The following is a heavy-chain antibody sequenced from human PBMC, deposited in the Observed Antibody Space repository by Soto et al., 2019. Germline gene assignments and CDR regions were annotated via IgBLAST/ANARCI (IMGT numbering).Heavy chain of an antibody. D-gene: IGHD1-20*01. J-gene: IGHJ6*02. CDR3: ARDRTITGRGSTYYYSYGMDV. CDR1: GGSISSYY. V-gene: IGHV4-4*07. Sequence: QVQLQESGPGLVKPSETLSLTCTVSGGSISSYYWSWIRQPAGKGLEWIGRIYTSGSTNYNPSLKSRVTMSVDTSKNQFSLKLSSVTAADTAVYYCARDRTITGRGSTYYYSYGMDVWGQGTTVTVSS. CDR2: IYTSGST.